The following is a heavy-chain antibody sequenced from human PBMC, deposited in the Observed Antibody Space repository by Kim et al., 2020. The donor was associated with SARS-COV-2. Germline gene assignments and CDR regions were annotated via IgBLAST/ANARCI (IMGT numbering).Heavy chain of an antibody. Sequence: SETLSLTCTVSGYSISSGYYWGWIRQPPGKGLEWIGSIYHSGSTYYNPSLKSRVTISVDTSKNQFSLKLSSVTAADTAVYYCAGVGGIAAAGLDYWGQGTLVTVSS. CDR3: AGVGGIAAAGLDY. CDR2: IYHSGST. J-gene: IGHJ4*02. D-gene: IGHD6-13*01. CDR1: GYSISSGYY. V-gene: IGHV4-38-2*02.